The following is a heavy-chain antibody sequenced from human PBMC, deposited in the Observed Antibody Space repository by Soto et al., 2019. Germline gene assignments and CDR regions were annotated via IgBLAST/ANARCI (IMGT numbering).Heavy chain of an antibody. CDR2: MNPNSGNT. D-gene: IGHD2-15*01. Sequence: ASVKVSCKASGYTFTSHNINWVRQATGQGLEWMGWMNPNSGNTGYAQKFQGRVTMTRNTSISTAYMELSSLRSEDTAVYYCARVGGYCSGGSCPGDPWGQGTLVTVSS. J-gene: IGHJ5*02. CDR1: GYTFTSHN. CDR3: ARVGGYCSGGSCPGDP. V-gene: IGHV1-8*01.